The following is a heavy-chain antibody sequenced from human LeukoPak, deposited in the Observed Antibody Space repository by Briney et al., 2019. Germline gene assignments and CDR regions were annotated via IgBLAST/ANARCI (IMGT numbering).Heavy chain of an antibody. D-gene: IGHD3-16*01. CDR3: ARNYDYVWGSFDY. Sequence: SETLSLTCTVSGDSINNYYWSWIRQPPGKGLEWIGNINYSGSSNSNPSLKSRATISVDMSRKHFFLDLISVTAADTAVYYCARNYDYVWGSFDYWGQGTLVTVSS. CDR1: GDSINNYY. J-gene: IGHJ4*02. CDR2: INYSGSS. V-gene: IGHV4-59*01.